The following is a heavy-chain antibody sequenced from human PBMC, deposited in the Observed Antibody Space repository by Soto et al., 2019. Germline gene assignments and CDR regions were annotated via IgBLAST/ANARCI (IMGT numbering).Heavy chain of an antibody. CDR3: TRSPVTMVRGLIWWFDP. CDR1: GFTFGDYA. V-gene: IGHV3-49*04. J-gene: IGHJ5*02. Sequence: GGSLRLSCTTSGFTFGDYAMSWVRQAPGKGLEWVGLISNKAYGGTTEYAASVKGRFTISRDDSKSIASLQLNSLKSEDTAVYYCTRSPVTMVRGLIWWFDPWGQGTLVTVSS. D-gene: IGHD3-10*01. CDR2: ISNKAYGGTT.